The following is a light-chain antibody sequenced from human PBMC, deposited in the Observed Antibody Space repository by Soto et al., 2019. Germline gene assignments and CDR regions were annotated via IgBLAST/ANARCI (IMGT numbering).Light chain of an antibody. V-gene: IGKV3-20*01. CDR3: QQYGISSPGYI. J-gene: IGKJ2*01. Sequence: EKLLTQSPCTLSLSPGERATLSCRASYLFSSNYLAWYQQKPGQAPRLLIYGTSSRATGIPDRFSSSGSGADFTRSPSSLDPEDSAVYYVQQYGISSPGYIFGQGTKPEIK. CDR2: GTS. CDR1: YLFSSNY.